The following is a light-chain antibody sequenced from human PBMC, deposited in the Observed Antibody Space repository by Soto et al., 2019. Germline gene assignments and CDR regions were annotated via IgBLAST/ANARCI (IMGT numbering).Light chain of an antibody. CDR2: ATS. CDR1: QSVNNW. CDR3: QQYNNFPPT. Sequence: DVQMTQSPSSVYASVGDRVSITCRASQSVNNWLAWYQQRPGKAPKSLIYATSTLQSGVPSRFSGRGSGTDFTLTIDSLQPEDYATYYCQQYNNFPPTFGGGTKVEIK. V-gene: IGKV1D-16*01. J-gene: IGKJ4*01.